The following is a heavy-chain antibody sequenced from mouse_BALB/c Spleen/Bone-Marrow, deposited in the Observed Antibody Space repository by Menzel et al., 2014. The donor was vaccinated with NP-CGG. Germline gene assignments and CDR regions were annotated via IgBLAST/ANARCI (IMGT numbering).Heavy chain of an antibody. D-gene: IGHD1-2*01. J-gene: IGHJ2*01. CDR3: ARAAYYFDY. V-gene: IGHV1-31*01. Sequence: EVQLQQSGPELVKPGASVKISCKASGYSFTGYYMHWVKQSHVKSLEWIGRINPYNGATSYNQSFKDKASLTVDKSSSTAYMELHSLTSEDSAVYYCARAAYYFDYWGQGTTLTVSS. CDR2: INPYNGAT. CDR1: GYSFTGYY.